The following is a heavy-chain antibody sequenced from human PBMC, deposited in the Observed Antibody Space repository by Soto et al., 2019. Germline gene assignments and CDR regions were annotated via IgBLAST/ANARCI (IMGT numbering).Heavy chain of an antibody. CDR1: GFSLTTGGVG. D-gene: IGHD3-3*02. V-gene: IGHV2-5*01. J-gene: IGHJ6*02. CDR2: SYWNDDR. Sequence: QFTLKESGPTVVKPTETLTLTCTFSGFSLTTGGVGVGWIRQPPGRSPEWLAVSYWNDDRRRSPSLEHRLTITKDTSKNQVVLTMTNMDPVDTATYYCIYRRASWDYHGLDVWGQGIPVTGSS. CDR3: IYRRASWDYHGLDV.